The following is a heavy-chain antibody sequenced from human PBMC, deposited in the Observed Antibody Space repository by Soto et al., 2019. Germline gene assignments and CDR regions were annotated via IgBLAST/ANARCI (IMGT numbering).Heavy chain of an antibody. V-gene: IGHV3-49*03. J-gene: IGHJ4*02. CDR3: TRGVSAVAGGRFGFDY. CDR2: IRSKAYGGTT. D-gene: IGHD6-19*01. CDR1: GFTFGDYA. Sequence: GGSLRLSCTASGFTFGDYAMSWFRQAPGKGLEWVGFIRSKAYGGTTEYAAAVKGRSTFSIDDSKSIAYLQMNSLKTEDTAVYYCTRGVSAVAGGRFGFDYWGQGTLVTVSS.